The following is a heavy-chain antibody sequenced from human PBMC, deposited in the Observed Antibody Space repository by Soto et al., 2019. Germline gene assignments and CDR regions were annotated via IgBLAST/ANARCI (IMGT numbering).Heavy chain of an antibody. CDR3: ARVPCSSTSCQIPPQHYYYYYGMDV. V-gene: IGHV3-30-3*01. D-gene: IGHD2-2*01. J-gene: IGHJ6*02. Sequence: PGGSLRLSCAASGFTFSSYAMHWVRQAPGKGLEWVAVISYDGSNKYYADSVKGRFTISRDNSKNTLYLQMNSLRAEDTAVYYCARVPCSSTSCQIPPQHYYYYYGMDVWGQGTTVTVSS. CDR1: GFTFSSYA. CDR2: ISYDGSNK.